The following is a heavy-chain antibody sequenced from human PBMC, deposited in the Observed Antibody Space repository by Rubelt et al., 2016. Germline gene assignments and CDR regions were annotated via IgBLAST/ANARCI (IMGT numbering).Heavy chain of an antibody. CDR2: IYTSGST. CDR1: GGSISSYY. J-gene: IGHJ4*02. V-gene: IGHV4-4*07. Sequence: ESGPGLVKPSETLSLTCTVSGGSISSYYWSWIRQPAGKGLEWIGRIYTSGSTNYNPSLKSRVTMSVDTSKNQFSLKLSSVTAADTAVYYCARGDPDRGSRTVTLDYWGQGTLVTVS. CDR3: ARGDPDRGSRTVTLDY. D-gene: IGHD4-17*01.